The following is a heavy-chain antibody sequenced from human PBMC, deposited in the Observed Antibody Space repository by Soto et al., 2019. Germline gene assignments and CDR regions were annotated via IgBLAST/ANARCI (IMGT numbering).Heavy chain of an antibody. CDR2: IYYTGNT. CDR1: GCSISTNY. D-gene: IGHD6-19*01. V-gene: IGHV4-59*08. Sequence: SETLSLTCIISGCSISTNYWSWIRQPPGKGLERIGYIYYTGNTNYNPSLKSRVAISVDASRNQFSLRLNSVTAADTAVYYCARHPVTSSGWNFDYWGQGKLVTVSS. CDR3: ARHPVTSSGWNFDY. J-gene: IGHJ4*02.